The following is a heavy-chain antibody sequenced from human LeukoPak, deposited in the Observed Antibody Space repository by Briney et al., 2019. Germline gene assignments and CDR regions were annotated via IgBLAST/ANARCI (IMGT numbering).Heavy chain of an antibody. CDR3: AKDGIAVAGTESRYYYYYYMDV. CDR1: GFTFSSYG. Sequence: PGGSLRLSCAASGFTFSSYGMHWVRQAPGKGLEWVAFIRYDGSNKYYADSVKGRFTISRDNSKNTLYLQMNSLRAEDTAVYYCAKDGIAVAGTESRYYYYYYMDVWGKGTTVTISS. J-gene: IGHJ6*03. D-gene: IGHD6-19*01. V-gene: IGHV3-30*02. CDR2: IRYDGSNK.